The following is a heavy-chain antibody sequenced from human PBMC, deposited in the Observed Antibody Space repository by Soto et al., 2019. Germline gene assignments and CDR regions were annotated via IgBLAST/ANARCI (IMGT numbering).Heavy chain of an antibody. D-gene: IGHD2-21*02. V-gene: IGHV1-46*01. Sequence: QVQLMQSGAEVKKPGASVKVSCKASGDTFTEYYIHWVRQAPGQGLEWMGTVNPSGGHTTYAQHFLGRVTMTRDTATSTLYMELTSPTSEDTAVYYCARGGHVVVVTAALHYWGQGTLVTVSS. J-gene: IGHJ4*02. CDR1: GDTFTEYY. CDR3: ARGGHVVVVTAALHY. CDR2: VNPSGGHT.